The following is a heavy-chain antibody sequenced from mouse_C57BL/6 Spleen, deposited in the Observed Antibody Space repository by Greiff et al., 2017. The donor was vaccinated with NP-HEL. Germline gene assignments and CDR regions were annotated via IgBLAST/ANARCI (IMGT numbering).Heavy chain of an antibody. V-gene: IGHV1-55*01. D-gene: IGHD2-5*01. J-gene: IGHJ4*01. CDR1: GYTFTSYW. CDR3: ARTGSNYDAMDY. Sequence: QVQLQQPGAELVKPGASVKMSCKASGYTFTSYWITWVKQRPGQGLEWIGDIYPGSGSTNYNETFKSTATLTVATSSSTAYMQLSSLTSEDSAVYYCARTGSNYDAMDYWGQGTSVTVSS. CDR2: IYPGSGST.